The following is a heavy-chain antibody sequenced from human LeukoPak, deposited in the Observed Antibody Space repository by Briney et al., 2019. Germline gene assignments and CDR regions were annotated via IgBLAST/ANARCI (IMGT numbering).Heavy chain of an antibody. D-gene: IGHD6-13*01. V-gene: IGHV3-9*01. Sequence: GRSLRLSCAASGFTFDDYAMHWVRQAPGKGLEWVSGISWNSGSIGYADSVKGRFTISRDNAKNSLYLQMNSLRAEDTALYYCAKDITGRDSSSWYGHYFDYWGQGTLVTVSS. CDR3: AKDITGRDSSSWYGHYFDY. CDR1: GFTFDDYA. CDR2: ISWNSGSI. J-gene: IGHJ4*02.